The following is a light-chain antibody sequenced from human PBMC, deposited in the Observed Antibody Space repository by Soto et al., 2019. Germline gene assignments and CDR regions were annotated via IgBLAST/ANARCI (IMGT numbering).Light chain of an antibody. Sequence: DVVVTQTPLSLPVTLGQAASISCRSSQSLVHRDGNTYLSWFRQRPGQSPRRLIYKVSNREAGVPDRFSGSGSGTDFTLKISRVEAEDVGLYYCMQGSHLPPITFGQGTLLEIK. J-gene: IGKJ5*01. V-gene: IGKV2-30*02. CDR2: KVS. CDR1: QSLVHRDGNTY. CDR3: MQGSHLPPIT.